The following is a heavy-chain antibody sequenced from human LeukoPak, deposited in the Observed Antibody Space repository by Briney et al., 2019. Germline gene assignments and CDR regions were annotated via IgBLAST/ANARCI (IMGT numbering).Heavy chain of an antibody. J-gene: IGHJ5*02. CDR2: IYSGGST. D-gene: IGHD5-12*01. V-gene: IGHV3-66*01. CDR1: GFTVSSNY. CDR3: ARDSGSDSGYDFGWFDP. Sequence: GGSLRLSCAASGFTVSSNYMSWVRQAPGKGLEWVSVIYSGGSTYYADSVEGRFTISRDNSKNTLYLQMNSLRAEDTAVYYRARDSGSDSGYDFGWFDPWGQGTLVTVSS.